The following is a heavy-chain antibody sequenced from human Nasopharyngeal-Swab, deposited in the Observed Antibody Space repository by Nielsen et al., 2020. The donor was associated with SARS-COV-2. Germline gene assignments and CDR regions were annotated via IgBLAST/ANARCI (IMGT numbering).Heavy chain of an antibody. CDR1: GFDVSGHY. J-gene: IGHJ4*02. D-gene: IGHD5-24*01. CDR3: ARDRRDVDNQ. V-gene: IGHV3-53*01. Sequence: GGSMRLSCAASGFDVSGHYMSWFRQAPGKGLEWVSVMYAGGDIYDADSVKGRFTISRDSSKNTLYLQMNSLRVEDTALYYCARDRRDVDNQWGQGTLVTVSS. CDR2: MYAGGDI.